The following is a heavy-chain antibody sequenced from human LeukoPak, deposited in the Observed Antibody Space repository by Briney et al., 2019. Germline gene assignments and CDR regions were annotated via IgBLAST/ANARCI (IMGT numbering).Heavy chain of an antibody. Sequence: PSETLSLTCAVYGGSFSGYYWSWIRQPPGKGLEWIGEINHSGSTNYNPSPKSRVTISVDTSKNQFSLKLSSVTAADTAVYCCARGPRYFGWFDPWGQGTLVTVSS. CDR2: INHSGST. D-gene: IGHD3-9*01. CDR3: ARGPRYFGWFDP. CDR1: GGSFSGYY. V-gene: IGHV4-34*01. J-gene: IGHJ5*02.